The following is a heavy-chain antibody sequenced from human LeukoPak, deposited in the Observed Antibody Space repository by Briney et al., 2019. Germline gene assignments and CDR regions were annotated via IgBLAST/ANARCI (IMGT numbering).Heavy chain of an antibody. J-gene: IGHJ4*02. Sequence: GGSLRLSCAASGFTFRSYWMHWVRQGPGKGLMWVSRINSDGTGTTYADSVKGRFTISRDDAKNTLYLQMDSLTAEDSGVYYCVRDVDFDSWGQGTLVTVSS. V-gene: IGHV3-74*01. CDR3: VRDVDFDS. CDR1: GFTFRSYW. CDR2: INSDGTGT.